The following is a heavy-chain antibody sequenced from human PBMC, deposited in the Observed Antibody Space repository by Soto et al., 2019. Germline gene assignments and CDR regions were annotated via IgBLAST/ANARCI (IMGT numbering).Heavy chain of an antibody. CDR2: ISGSGGST. D-gene: IGHD3-3*01. Sequence: EVQLLESGGGSVQPGKSLRLSCAASGFTFSSYAMSWVRQAPGKGLEWVSVISGSGGSTYYADSVKGRFTISRDNSKNTLYLQMNNLRAEDTAVYYCAKGLPERRSAYYRYNWFDPWGQGPLVTVSS. CDR1: GFTFSSYA. V-gene: IGHV3-23*01. J-gene: IGHJ5*02. CDR3: AKGLPERRSAYYRYNWFDP.